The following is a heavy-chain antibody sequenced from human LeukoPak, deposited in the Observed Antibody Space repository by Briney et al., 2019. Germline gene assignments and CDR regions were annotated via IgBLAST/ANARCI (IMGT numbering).Heavy chain of an antibody. CDR1: AFTFSIYG. D-gene: IGHD3-10*01. Sequence: QSGRSLTPAWPPSAFTFSIYGMRCVSHPPRNWRGWVGVIWNDGSNKYYADSVKGRFTISRDNSKHKLYLQMNSLRDEDTAVYSCARASGRFDYWGQGTLVTVS. J-gene: IGHJ4*02. V-gene: IGHV3-33*01. CDR2: IWNDGSNK. CDR3: ARASGRFDY.